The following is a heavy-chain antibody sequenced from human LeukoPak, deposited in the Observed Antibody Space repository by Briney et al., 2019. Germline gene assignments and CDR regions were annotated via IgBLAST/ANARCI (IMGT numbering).Heavy chain of an antibody. V-gene: IGHV3-23*01. J-gene: IGHJ4*02. CDR1: GFTFSNYA. Sequence: GGSLRLSCAASGFTFSNYAMSCARQAPGKGLEWVSAISGSGGSTYYADSVKGRFTISRDNSKNTLYLQMNSLRAEDTAVYYCTKGTIWLPFDYWGQGTLVTVSS. D-gene: IGHD5-18*01. CDR2: ISGSGGST. CDR3: TKGTIWLPFDY.